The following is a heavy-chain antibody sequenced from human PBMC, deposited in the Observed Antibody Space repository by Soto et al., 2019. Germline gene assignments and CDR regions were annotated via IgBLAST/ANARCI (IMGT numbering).Heavy chain of an antibody. CDR3: AKEGAGYYDSSPYDS. J-gene: IGHJ5*01. CDR2: ISGSGEST. D-gene: IGHD3-22*01. Sequence: VGSLRLSCAASGFPFSGYAMSWVRRAPGKGPEWVSSISGSGESTHYADSVKGRSTISRGNSKNTLYLQMNSLRAEDTAVYYCAKEGAGYYDSSPYDSWGQGTLVTVSS. CDR1: GFPFSGYA. V-gene: IGHV3-23*01.